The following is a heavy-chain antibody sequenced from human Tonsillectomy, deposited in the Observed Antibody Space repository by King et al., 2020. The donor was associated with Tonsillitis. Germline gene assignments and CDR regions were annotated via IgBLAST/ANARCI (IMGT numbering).Heavy chain of an antibody. CDR3: ARDRAGLFDP. V-gene: IGHV3-48*01. CDR1: GFTFSSYS. D-gene: IGHD6-13*01. CDR2: ISSSSSTI. Sequence: VQLVESGGGLVQPGGSLRLSCAASGFTFSSYSMNWVRQAPGKGLEWVSYISSSSSTIYYADSVKGRFTISRDNAKNSLYLQMNSLRAEDTAVYYCARDRAGLFDPWGQGTLVTVSS. J-gene: IGHJ5*02.